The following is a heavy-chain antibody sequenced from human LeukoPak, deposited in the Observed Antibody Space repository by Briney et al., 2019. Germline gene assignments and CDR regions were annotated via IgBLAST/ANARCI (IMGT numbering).Heavy chain of an antibody. CDR2: IYYSGST. Sequence: SETLSLTCTVSDGSISSSSYYWGWIRQPPGKGLEWIGSIYYSGSTYYNPSLKSRVTISVDTSKNQFSLKLSSVTAADTAVYYCARRPDCSSTSCYSFWFDPWGQGTLVTVSS. D-gene: IGHD2-2*02. CDR1: DGSISSSSYY. V-gene: IGHV4-39*01. CDR3: ARRPDCSSTSCYSFWFDP. J-gene: IGHJ5*02.